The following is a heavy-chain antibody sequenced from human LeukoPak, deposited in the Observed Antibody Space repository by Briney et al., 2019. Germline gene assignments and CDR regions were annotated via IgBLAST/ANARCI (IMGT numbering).Heavy chain of an antibody. Sequence: SETLSLTCAVYGGSFSGYYWSWIRQPSGKGLEWIGEINHSGSTNYNPSLKSRVTISVDTSKNQFSLKLSSVTAADTAVYYCATLSSYSSSTYWGQGTLVTVSS. CDR1: GGSFSGYY. D-gene: IGHD6-6*01. CDR2: INHSGST. V-gene: IGHV4-34*01. J-gene: IGHJ4*02. CDR3: ATLSSYSSSTY.